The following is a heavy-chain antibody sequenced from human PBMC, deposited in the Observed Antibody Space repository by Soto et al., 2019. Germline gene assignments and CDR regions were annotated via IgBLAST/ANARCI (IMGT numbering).Heavy chain of an antibody. D-gene: IGHD6-13*01. CDR2: IYYSGST. Sequence: SETLSLTCTVSGGSISSSSYYWGWIRQPPGKGLEWIGSIYYSGSTYYNPSLKSRVTISVDTSKNQFSLKLSSVTAADTAVYYCARYSSSWYVAWFDPWGQGTLVTVSS. V-gene: IGHV4-39*01. CDR3: ARYSSSWYVAWFDP. J-gene: IGHJ5*02. CDR1: GGSISSSSYY.